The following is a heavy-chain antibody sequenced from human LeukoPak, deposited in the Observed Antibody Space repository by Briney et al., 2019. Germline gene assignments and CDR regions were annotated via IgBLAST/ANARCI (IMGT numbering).Heavy chain of an antibody. CDR3: ARISSGWYTYYYYGMDV. Sequence: GGSLRLSCAASGFTVSSNYMSWVRQAPEKGLEWVSVIYSGGSTYYADSVKGRFTISRDNSKNTLYLQMNSLRAEDTAVYYCARISSGWYTYYYYGMDVWGQGTTVTVSS. J-gene: IGHJ6*02. CDR1: GFTVSSNY. V-gene: IGHV3-53*01. CDR2: IYSGGST. D-gene: IGHD6-19*01.